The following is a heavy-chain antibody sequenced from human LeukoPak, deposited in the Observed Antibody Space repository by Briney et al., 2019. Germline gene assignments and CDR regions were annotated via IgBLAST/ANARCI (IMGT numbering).Heavy chain of an antibody. V-gene: IGHV1-18*01. CDR1: GYTFTSYG. Sequence: GASVTVSCKASGYTFTSYGTSWVRQAPGQGLEWMGWISAYNGNTNYAQKLQGRVTMTTDTSTSTAYMELRSLRSDDTAVYYCASYSQDGNYAFDIWGQGTMATVSS. CDR2: ISAYNGNT. J-gene: IGHJ3*02. D-gene: IGHD2-15*01. CDR3: ASYSQDGNYAFDI.